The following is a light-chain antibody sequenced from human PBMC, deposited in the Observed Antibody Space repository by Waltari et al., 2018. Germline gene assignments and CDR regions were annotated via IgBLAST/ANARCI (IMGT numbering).Light chain of an antibody. CDR1: SSDVGGYNY. J-gene: IGLJ2*01. CDR3: SSYTSSSTLVV. Sequence: QSALTQPASVSGSPGQSIPIPCTGTSSDVGGYNYVSWYQQHPGKAPKLIIYDVSNRPSGVSNRFSGSKSGNTASLTISGLQAEDEADYYCSSYTSSSTLVVFGGGTKLTVL. CDR2: DVS. V-gene: IGLV2-14*03.